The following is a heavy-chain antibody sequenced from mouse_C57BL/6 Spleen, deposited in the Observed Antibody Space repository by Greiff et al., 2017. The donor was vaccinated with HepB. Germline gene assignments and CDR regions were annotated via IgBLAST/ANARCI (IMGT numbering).Heavy chain of an antibody. CDR1: GYTFTSYW. J-gene: IGHJ4*01. Sequence: QVQLQQPGAELVMPGASVKLSCKASGYTFTSYWMHWVKQRTGQGLEWIGEIDPSDSYTNYNQKFKGKSTLTVDKSSSTAYMQLSSLTSEDSAVYYCARGGDYDAMDYWGQGTSVTVSS. CDR2: IDPSDSYT. V-gene: IGHV1-69*01. CDR3: ARGGDYDAMDY.